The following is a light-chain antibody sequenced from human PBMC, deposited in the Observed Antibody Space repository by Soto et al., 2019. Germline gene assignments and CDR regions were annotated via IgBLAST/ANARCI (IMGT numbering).Light chain of an antibody. J-gene: IGKJ3*01. CDR3: QQTYSLPIT. V-gene: IGKV1-39*01. CDR2: RAS. Sequence: DIQMTQSPSSLSASVGDRVTISCRASQSIATYLNWYQQKPGTAPRLLIYRASSVKSGVPPRFSGSGSGRDFTLTISGLQPEDFGIYYCQQTYSLPITFGPGTKVDVK. CDR1: QSIATY.